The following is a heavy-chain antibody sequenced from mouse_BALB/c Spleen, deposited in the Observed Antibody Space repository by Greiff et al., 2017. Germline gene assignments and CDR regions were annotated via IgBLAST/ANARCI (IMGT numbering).Heavy chain of an antibody. CDR1: GYTFTDYA. J-gene: IGHJ2*01. CDR2: ISTYYGDA. CDR3: ARGDYDRGGFDY. V-gene: IGHV1S137*01. Sequence: QVQLKQSGAELVRPGVSVKISCKGSGYTFTDYAMHWVKQSHAKRLEWIGVISTYYGDASHNQKFKGKATMTVDKSSSTAYMELARLTSEDSAIYYCARGDYDRGGFDYWGQGTTLTVSS. D-gene: IGHD2-4*01.